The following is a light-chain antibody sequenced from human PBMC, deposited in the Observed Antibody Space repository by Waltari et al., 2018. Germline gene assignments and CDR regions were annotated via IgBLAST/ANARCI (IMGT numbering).Light chain of an antibody. CDR1: GSPIDGSDF. V-gene: IGLV2-14*03. Sequence: QSALTQPASVSGSPGQSITISCTGIGSPIDGSDFVSWYQHHPGKAPQVIIYDVTNRPSGISDRFSASKSANTASLTISGLQPEDEGDYYCTSPTVDGVVLFGGGTQVTVL. J-gene: IGLJ3*02. CDR3: TSPTVDGVVL. CDR2: DVT.